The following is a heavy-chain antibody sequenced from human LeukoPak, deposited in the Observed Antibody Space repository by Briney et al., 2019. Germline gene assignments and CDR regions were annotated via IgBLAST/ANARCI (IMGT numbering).Heavy chain of an antibody. Sequence: RGGSLRLSCAASGFTFSSFAMHWVRQAPGKGLEYVSAISSNGGSTYYANSVKGRFTISRDNSKNTLYLQMGSLRAEDMAVYSCARLSTGTEDYWGQGTLVTVSS. J-gene: IGHJ4*02. CDR3: ARLSTGTEDY. CDR1: GFTFSSFA. V-gene: IGHV3-64*01. D-gene: IGHD1-1*01. CDR2: ISSNGGST.